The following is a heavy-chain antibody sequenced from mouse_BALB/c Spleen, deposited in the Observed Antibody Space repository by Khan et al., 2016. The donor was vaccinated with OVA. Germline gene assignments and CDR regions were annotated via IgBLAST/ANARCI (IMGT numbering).Heavy chain of an antibody. CDR3: ARYFHYYGSRGAMDN. D-gene: IGHD1-1*01. CDR1: GYTFTSYT. J-gene: IGHJ4*01. Sequence: QVQLQQSGAELARPGASVKMSCKASGYTFTSYTMHWVKQRPGQGLEWIGYIIPSTVYTNYNQKFKDKATLTADKSSSTAYMQLSRLTSEDSAVYYCARYFHYYGSRGAMDNWGQGTSVTVSS. V-gene: IGHV1-4*01. CDR2: IIPSTVYT.